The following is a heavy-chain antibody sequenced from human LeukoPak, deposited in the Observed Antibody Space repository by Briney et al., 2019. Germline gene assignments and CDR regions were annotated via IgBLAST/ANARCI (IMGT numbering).Heavy chain of an antibody. CDR1: GYTFTGYY. CDR2: INPNSGGT. J-gene: IGHJ5*02. Sequence: GASVKASCKASGYTFTGYYIHWVRQAPGQGLEWMGWINPNSGGTNYAQKFQGRVTMTRDTSISTAYMELSRLRSDDTAVYYCARDKEEGDYPIHWFDPWGQGNLVTVSS. D-gene: IGHD4-17*01. V-gene: IGHV1-2*02. CDR3: ARDKEEGDYPIHWFDP.